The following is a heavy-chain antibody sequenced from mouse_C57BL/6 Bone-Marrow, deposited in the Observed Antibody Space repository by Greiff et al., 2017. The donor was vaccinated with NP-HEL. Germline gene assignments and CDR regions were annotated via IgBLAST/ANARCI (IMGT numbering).Heavy chain of an antibody. J-gene: IGHJ3*01. CDR1: GFTFSSYG. V-gene: IGHV5-6*01. D-gene: IGHD2-5*01. Sequence: EVQLLESWGDLVKPGGSLQLSCAASGFTFSSYGMSWVCQTPDKRLAWVATISSGGCYTYYPVSVKGRFTIPRSNVKNTLYLQMTSLKSEDTAMYYCAGPPYYSTYAWFAYWGQGTLVTVSA. CDR2: ISSGGCYT. CDR3: AGPPYYSTYAWFAY.